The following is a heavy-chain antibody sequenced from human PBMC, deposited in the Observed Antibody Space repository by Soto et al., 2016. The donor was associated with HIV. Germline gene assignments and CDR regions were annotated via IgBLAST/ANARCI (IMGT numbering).Heavy chain of an antibody. J-gene: IGHJ4*02. V-gene: IGHV3-23*01. Sequence: EVQLLESGGGLVQPGGSLRLPCVASGFPFRNYPMSWARQTPGKGLEWLSTLSPSAGSTYSPESVKGRFTISRDNSKDTLYLQMNSVSVEDTAVYYCARGGLYSPLDYWGQGSPGHRLL. D-gene: IGHD2-21*01. CDR1: GFPFRNYP. CDR3: ARGGLYSPLDY. CDR2: LSPSAGST.